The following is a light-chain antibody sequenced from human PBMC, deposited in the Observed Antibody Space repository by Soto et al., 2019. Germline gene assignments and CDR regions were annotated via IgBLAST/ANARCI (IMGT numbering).Light chain of an antibody. J-gene: IGKJ5*01. Sequence: EIVLTQSPATLSLSPGERATLSCRASQSVSTDLAWYQQKPGQAPRLLIYDASNRATGIPARFSGSGSGTDFTLTISSLEAEDFAVYSCQQRSNWPPITFGQGTRLEFK. CDR1: QSVSTD. CDR2: DAS. CDR3: QQRSNWPPIT. V-gene: IGKV3-11*01.